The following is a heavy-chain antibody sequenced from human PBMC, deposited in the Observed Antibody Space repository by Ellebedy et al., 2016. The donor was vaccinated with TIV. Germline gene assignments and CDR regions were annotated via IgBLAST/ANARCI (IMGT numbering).Heavy chain of an antibody. CDR1: GYTFTSYF. Sequence: ASVKVSCKASGYTFTSYFLYWVRQAPGQGLGWMGIINPTSGSSNYAQKFQGRVTVTRDTSTSTVYMELSSLRSEDTAVYYCARGDNYYYDSSGYYYSYWGQGTLVTVSS. J-gene: IGHJ4*02. D-gene: IGHD3-22*01. V-gene: IGHV1-46*01. CDR3: ARGDNYYYDSSGYYYSY. CDR2: INPTSGSS.